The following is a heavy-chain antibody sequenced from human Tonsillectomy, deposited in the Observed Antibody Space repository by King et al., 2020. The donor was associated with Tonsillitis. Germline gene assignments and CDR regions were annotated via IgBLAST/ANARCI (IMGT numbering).Heavy chain of an antibody. CDR2: ISYDGSNK. CDR3: AKDPKQWLVLPFMFWSTQNWREAAEY. J-gene: IGHJ4*02. V-gene: IGHV3-30*18. Sequence: QVQLVESGGGVVQPGRSLRLSCAASGFTFSSYGMHWVRQAPGKGLEWVAVISYDGSNKYYADSVKGRFTISRDNSKNTLYLQMNSLRAEDTAVYYCAKDPKQWLVLPFMFWSTQNWREAAEYWGQGTLVTVSS. CDR1: GFTFSSYG. D-gene: IGHD6-19*01.